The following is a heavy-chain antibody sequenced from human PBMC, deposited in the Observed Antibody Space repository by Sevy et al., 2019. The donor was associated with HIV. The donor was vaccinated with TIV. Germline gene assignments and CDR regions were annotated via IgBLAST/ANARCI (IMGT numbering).Heavy chain of an antibody. CDR3: ARLYDPRGRMEFDP. CDR1: GGSISTHS. J-gene: IGHJ5*02. CDR2: MYYSGST. Sequence: SETLSLTCTFSGGSISTHSWSWIRRPPGKGLEWIGYMYYSGSTSYNPSLKSRVTMSMDASKNQFSLNLSSVTAADTAVYYCARLYDPRGRMEFDPWGQGTLVTVSS. D-gene: IGHD3-3*01. V-gene: IGHV4-59*11.